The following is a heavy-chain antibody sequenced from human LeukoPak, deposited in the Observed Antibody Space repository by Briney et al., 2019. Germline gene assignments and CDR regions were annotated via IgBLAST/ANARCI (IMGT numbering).Heavy chain of an antibody. Sequence: GASVKVSCKASGGTFSSYGISWVRQAPGQGLEWMGWISAYNGNTNYAQKLQGRVTLTTDTSTSTAYMELRSLRSDDTAVYYCAAGTMVYGMDVWGQGTTVTVSS. D-gene: IGHD3-10*01. CDR1: GGTFSSYG. V-gene: IGHV1-18*01. J-gene: IGHJ6*02. CDR2: ISAYNGNT. CDR3: AAGTMVYGMDV.